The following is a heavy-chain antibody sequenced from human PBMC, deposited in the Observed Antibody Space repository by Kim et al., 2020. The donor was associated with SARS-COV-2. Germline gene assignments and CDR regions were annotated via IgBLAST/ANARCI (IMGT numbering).Heavy chain of an antibody. V-gene: IGHV1-69*13. CDR3: ARDRADIVGATPNDAFDI. J-gene: IGHJ3*02. Sequence: SVKVSCKASGGTFSSYAISWVRQAPGQGLEWMGGIIPIFGTANYAQKFQGRVTITADESTSTAYMELSSLRSEDTAVYYCARDRADIVGATPNDAFDIWGQGTMVTVSS. D-gene: IGHD1-26*01. CDR2: IIPIFGTA. CDR1: GGTFSSYA.